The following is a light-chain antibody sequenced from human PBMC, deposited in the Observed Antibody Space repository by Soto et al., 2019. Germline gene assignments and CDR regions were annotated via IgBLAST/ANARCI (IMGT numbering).Light chain of an antibody. V-gene: IGKV3-15*01. J-gene: IGKJ1*01. CDR2: GAS. CDR1: QSVSSN. Sequence: EIVMTQSPATLSVSPGERATLSCRASQSVSSNLAWYLQKPGQAPRLLIYGASTRATGIPARFSGSVSGTEFTLTISSLQSEDFAVYYCQQYNNWPRTFGQGTKVEIK. CDR3: QQYNNWPRT.